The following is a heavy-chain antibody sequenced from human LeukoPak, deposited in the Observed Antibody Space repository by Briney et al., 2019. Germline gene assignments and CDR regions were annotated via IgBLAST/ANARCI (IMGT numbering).Heavy chain of an antibody. Sequence: PSETLSLTCTVSGDSISNYYWSWIRQPPGKGLEWIGYIYYSGSTNYNPSLKSRVTMSVDTSKNQFSLKLSSVTAADTAVYYCARGYDTYYYYMDVWGKGTTVTISS. V-gene: IGHV4-59*12. CDR2: IYYSGST. J-gene: IGHJ6*03. CDR3: ARGYDTYYYYMDV. CDR1: GDSISNYY. D-gene: IGHD3-9*01.